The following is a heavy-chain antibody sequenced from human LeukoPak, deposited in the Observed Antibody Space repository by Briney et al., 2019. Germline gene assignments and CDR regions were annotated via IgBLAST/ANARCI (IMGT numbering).Heavy chain of an antibody. CDR3: AALWFGESYYFDY. V-gene: IGHV1-2*02. J-gene: IGHJ4*02. Sequence: ASVKVSCKASGYTFTGYYMHWVRQAPGQGLEWMGWINPNSGGTNYAQKFQGRVTMTRDTSISTAYMELSRLRSDDTAVYYCAALWFGESYYFDYWGQGTLVTVSS. CDR1: GYTFTGYY. D-gene: IGHD3-10*01. CDR2: INPNSGGT.